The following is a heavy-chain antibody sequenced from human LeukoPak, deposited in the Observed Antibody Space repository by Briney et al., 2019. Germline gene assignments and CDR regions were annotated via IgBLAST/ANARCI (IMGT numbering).Heavy chain of an antibody. Sequence: KTSETLSLTCTVSGGSISSSSYYWGWIRQPPGKGLEWIGSIYYSGSTYYNPSLKSRVTISVDTSKNQFSLKLSSVTAADTAVYYCARDLSDSSGYYTDYWGQGTLVTVSS. CDR1: GGSISSSSYY. D-gene: IGHD3-22*01. CDR3: ARDLSDSSGYYTDY. V-gene: IGHV4-39*07. J-gene: IGHJ4*02. CDR2: IYYSGST.